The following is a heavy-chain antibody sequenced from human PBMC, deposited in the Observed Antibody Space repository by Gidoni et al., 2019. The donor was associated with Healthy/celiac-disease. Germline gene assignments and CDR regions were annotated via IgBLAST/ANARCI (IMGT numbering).Heavy chain of an antibody. V-gene: IGHV4-31*03. Sequence: QVQLQESGPGLVKPSQTLSLTCTVSGGSIRSGGYYWSWIRQHPGKGLEWIGYIYYSGSTYYNPSLKSRVTISVDTSKNQFSLKLSSVTAADTAVYYCARGLRRATNWFDPWGQGTLVTVSS. CDR3: ARGLRRATNWFDP. J-gene: IGHJ5*02. D-gene: IGHD1-26*01. CDR2: IYYSGST. CDR1: GGSIRSGGYY.